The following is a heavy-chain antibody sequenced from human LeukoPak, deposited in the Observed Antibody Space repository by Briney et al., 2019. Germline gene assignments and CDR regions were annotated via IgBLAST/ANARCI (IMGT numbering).Heavy chain of an antibody. CDR1: GFTLSSYT. J-gene: IGHJ4*02. Sequence: GGSLRLSCAASGFTLSSYTMHWVRQAPGKGLEWVSSISNTGNHIYYADSVKGRFTISRDNAKHSLYLQMSTLRAEDAAVYYCARDPGYSYGHFDFWGQGTLVAVSS. CDR3: ARDPGYSYGHFDF. V-gene: IGHV3-21*01. CDR2: ISNTGNHI. D-gene: IGHD5-18*01.